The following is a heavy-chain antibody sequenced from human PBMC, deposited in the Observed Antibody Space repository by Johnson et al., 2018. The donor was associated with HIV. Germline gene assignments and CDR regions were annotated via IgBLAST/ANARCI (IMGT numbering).Heavy chain of an antibody. CDR3: AKCPSVSTCDAFDI. D-gene: IGHD6-13*01. J-gene: IGHJ3*02. Sequence: MLLVESGGGVVRPGGSLRLSCAASGFTFDDYGMSWVRQAPGKGLEWVSGINWNGGSKGYADSVKGRFTISRDNAKNSLYLQMNSLRAEDTAVYYCAKCPSVSTCDAFDIWGQGTMVTVSS. CDR2: INWNGGSK. CDR1: GFTFDDYG. V-gene: IGHV3-20*04.